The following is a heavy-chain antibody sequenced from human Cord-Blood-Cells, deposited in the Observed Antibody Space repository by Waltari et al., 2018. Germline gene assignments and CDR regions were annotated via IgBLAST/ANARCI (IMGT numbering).Heavy chain of an antibody. D-gene: IGHD2-15*01. CDR3: AKEKEEGVVVAATDAFDI. J-gene: IGHJ3*02. Sequence: EVQLLESGGGLVQPGGSLRLSCAASGFTFSSYAMSWVRQAPGRGLEWVSAIRGSGGSTYYADSVKGRFTISRDNSKNTLYLQMNSLRAEDTAVYYCAKEKEEGVVVAATDAFDIWGQGTMVTVSS. V-gene: IGHV3-23*01. CDR1: GFTFSSYA. CDR2: IRGSGGST.